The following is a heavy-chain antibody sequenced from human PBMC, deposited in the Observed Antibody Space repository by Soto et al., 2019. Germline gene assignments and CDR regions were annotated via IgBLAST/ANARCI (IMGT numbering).Heavy chain of an antibody. J-gene: IGHJ6*02. D-gene: IGHD3-10*01. CDR3: ARDFTTRSYGVDV. V-gene: IGHV1-2*02. CDR1: GYTFTGAY. Sequence: QAQLVQSGAEVKKPGASVKVSCKASGYTFTGAYIHWVRQAPGQGLEWMGCINPNSGGTEFAKKFQCRVTVTRDTSITTVYMEMNRLRSDYTGVYYCARDFTTRSYGVDVWGQGTAVTVSS. CDR2: INPNSGGT.